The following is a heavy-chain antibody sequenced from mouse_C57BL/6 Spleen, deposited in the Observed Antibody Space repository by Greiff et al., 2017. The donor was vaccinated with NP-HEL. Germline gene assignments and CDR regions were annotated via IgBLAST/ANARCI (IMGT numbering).Heavy chain of an antibody. CDR3: AKKRNYYGDYYAMDY. D-gene: IGHD1-1*01. CDR1: GFSLTSYG. V-gene: IGHV2-4*01. CDR2: IWSGGST. J-gene: IGHJ4*01. Sequence: VQVVESGPGLVQPSQSLSITCTVSGFSLTSYGVHWVRQPPGKGLEWLGVIWSGGSTDYNAAFISRLSISKDNSKSQVFFKMNSLQADDTAIYYCAKKRNYYGDYYAMDYWGQGTSVTVSS.